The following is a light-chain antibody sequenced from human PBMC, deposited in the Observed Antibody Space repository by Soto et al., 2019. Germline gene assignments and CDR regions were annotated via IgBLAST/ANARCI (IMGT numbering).Light chain of an antibody. CDR1: QNVSSSY. CDR3: QQSYSTPPWT. V-gene: IGKV3-20*01. Sequence: EIVLTQSPGTLSLSPGERVTLSCRASQNVSSSYLAWYQQKPGQPPRLLIYGTSSRATGIPDRFSGSGSGTSFTLTISRLDPEDFATYFCQQSYSTPPWTSGQGTKVEIK. CDR2: GTS. J-gene: IGKJ1*01.